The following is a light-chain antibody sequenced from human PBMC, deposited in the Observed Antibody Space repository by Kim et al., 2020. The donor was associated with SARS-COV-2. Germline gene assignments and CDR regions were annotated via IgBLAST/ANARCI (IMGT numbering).Light chain of an antibody. J-gene: IGKJ1*01. CDR1: QSVSSSY. Sequence: PGERVTLSCRASQSVSSSYLTWYQQKPGQAPRLLIYGASTRATSIPARFSGSGSGTDFTLTISSLQPEDFAVYYCQQDYNLPWTFGQGTKG. V-gene: IGKV3D-7*01. CDR3: QQDYNLPWT. CDR2: GAS.